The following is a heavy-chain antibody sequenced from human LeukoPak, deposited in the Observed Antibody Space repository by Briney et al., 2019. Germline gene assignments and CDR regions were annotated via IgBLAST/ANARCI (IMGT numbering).Heavy chain of an antibody. V-gene: IGHV3-11*04. Sequence: GGSLRLSCAASGFTCSDYYMSWIRQAPGKGLEWVSYISSSGSAIYYADSVKGRFTISRDNAKNSLYLQMNSLRAEDTAVYYCARDFNSYGSFDYWGQGTLVTVSS. J-gene: IGHJ4*02. CDR3: ARDFNSYGSFDY. CDR2: ISSSGSAI. D-gene: IGHD5-18*01. CDR1: GFTCSDYY.